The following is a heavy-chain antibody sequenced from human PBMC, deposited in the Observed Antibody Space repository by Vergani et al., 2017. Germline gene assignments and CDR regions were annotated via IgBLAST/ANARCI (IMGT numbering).Heavy chain of an antibody. D-gene: IGHD4-23*01. V-gene: IGHV3-66*02. CDR2: IYSGGST. Sequence: EVQLVESGGGLVQPGGSLRLSCAASGFTVSSNYMSWVRQAPGKGLEWVSVIYSGGSTYYADSVKGRFTISRDNSKNTLYLQMNSLRAEDTAVYYCARDPATVVTPYFDYRGQGTLVTVSS. CDR1: GFTVSSNY. J-gene: IGHJ4*02. CDR3: ARDPATVVTPYFDY.